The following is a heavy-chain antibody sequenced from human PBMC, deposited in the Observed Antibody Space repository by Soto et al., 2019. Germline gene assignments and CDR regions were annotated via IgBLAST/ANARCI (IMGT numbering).Heavy chain of an antibody. CDR1: NGSISSSGYY. CDR3: AGGSSKSWFDP. Sequence: QVQLRESGPGLAKPSQTLSLTCNVSNGSISSSGYYWSWIRQHPGQGLEWIGYIYYSGSTYYNPSLKSRVTISVDTSKNQFSLKLGSVTAADTAIYYCAGGSSKSWFDPWGQGTLVTVSS. V-gene: IGHV4-31*03. D-gene: IGHD6-6*01. J-gene: IGHJ5*02. CDR2: IYYSGST.